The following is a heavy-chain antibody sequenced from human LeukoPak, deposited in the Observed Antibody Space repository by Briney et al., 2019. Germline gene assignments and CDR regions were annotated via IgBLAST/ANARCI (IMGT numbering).Heavy chain of an antibody. CDR2: ISGSGSTT. D-gene: IGHD3-3*01. CDR3: AREGDFWPAFDI. J-gene: IGHJ3*02. Sequence: LSGGSLRLSCAASGFTFSSYAMNWVRQAPGKGLEWVSAISGSGSTTYYADSVKGRFTISRDNSKNTLFLQMNSLTAEDTAVYYCAREGDFWPAFDIWGQGTMVTVSS. CDR1: GFTFSSYA. V-gene: IGHV3-23*01.